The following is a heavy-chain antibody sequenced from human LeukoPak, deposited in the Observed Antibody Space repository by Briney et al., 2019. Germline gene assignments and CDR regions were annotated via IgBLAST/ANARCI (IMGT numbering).Heavy chain of an antibody. J-gene: IGHJ6*03. CDR2: INPSGGST. CDR3: ARNEGLFPSMVRGVISPGYYYYYMDV. CDR1: GYTFTSYY. Sequence: ASVKVSCKASGYTFTSYYMHWVRQAPGQGLEWRGIINPSGGSTSYAQKFQGRVTMTRDTSTSTAYMELRSLRSDDTAVYYCARNEGLFPSMVRGVISPGYYYYYMDVWGKGTTVTVSS. D-gene: IGHD3-10*01. V-gene: IGHV1-46*01.